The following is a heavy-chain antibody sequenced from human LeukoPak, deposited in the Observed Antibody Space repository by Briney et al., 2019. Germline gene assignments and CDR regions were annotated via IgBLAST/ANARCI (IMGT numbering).Heavy chain of an antibody. D-gene: IGHD5-12*01. V-gene: IGHV4-39*01. Sequence: KPSETLSLTCTVSGGSISSSSYYWGWIRQPPGKGLEWIGSIYYSGSTYYNPSLKSRVTISVDTSKNQFSLKLSSVTAADTAVYYCARAVWLRPTYYFDYWGQGTLVTVSS. CDR3: ARAVWLRPTYYFDY. CDR1: GGSISSSSYY. CDR2: IYYSGST. J-gene: IGHJ4*02.